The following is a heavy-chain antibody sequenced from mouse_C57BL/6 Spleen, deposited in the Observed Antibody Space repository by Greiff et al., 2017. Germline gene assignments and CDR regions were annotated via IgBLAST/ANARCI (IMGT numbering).Heavy chain of an antibody. CDR2: IDPSDSYT. CDR3: ARVTTVVAPGAMDY. Sequence: VKLQQPGAELVRPGTSVKLSCKASGYTFTSYWMHWVKQRPGQGLEWIGVIDPSDSYTNYNQKFKGKATLTVDTSSSTAYMQLSSLTSEDSAVYYCARVTTVVAPGAMDYWGQGTSVTVSS. D-gene: IGHD1-1*01. CDR1: GYTFTSYW. V-gene: IGHV1-59*01. J-gene: IGHJ4*01.